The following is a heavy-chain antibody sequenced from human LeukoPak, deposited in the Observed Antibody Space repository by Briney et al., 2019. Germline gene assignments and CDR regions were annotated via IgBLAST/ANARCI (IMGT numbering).Heavy chain of an antibody. V-gene: IGHV3-23*01. Sequence: PGGSLRLSCAASGFTFSSYAMTWVRQAPGKGLEWVSAVSGSGGSTYHADSVKGRFTISRDNSKNTLYLQMNSLRAEDTAVYYCAKGLVDYFDYWGQGTLVTVSS. CDR3: AKGLVDYFDY. D-gene: IGHD2-8*02. J-gene: IGHJ4*02. CDR2: VSGSGGST. CDR1: GFTFSSYA.